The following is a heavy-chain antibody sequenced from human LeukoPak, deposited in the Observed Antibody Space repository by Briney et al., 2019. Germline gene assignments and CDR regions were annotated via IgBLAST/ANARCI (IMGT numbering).Heavy chain of an antibody. J-gene: IGHJ3*02. CDR2: ISSSGSTI. CDR1: GFTFSSYE. V-gene: IGHV3-48*03. Sequence: GGSLRLSCAASGFTFSSYEMNWVRQAPGKGLERVSYISSSGSTIYYADSVKGRFTISRDNAKNSLYLQMNSLRAEDTAVYYCARPNYYGSGIGGDAFDIWGQGTMVTVSS. D-gene: IGHD3-10*01. CDR3: ARPNYYGSGIGGDAFDI.